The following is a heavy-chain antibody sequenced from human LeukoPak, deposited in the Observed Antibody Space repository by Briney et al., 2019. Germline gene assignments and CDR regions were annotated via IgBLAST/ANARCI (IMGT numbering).Heavy chain of an antibody. CDR2: FDPEYGET. CDR1: GYTLTELS. CDR3: ALTMVRGVIIFDY. V-gene: IGHV1-24*01. D-gene: IGHD3-10*01. J-gene: IGHJ4*02. Sequence: ASVKVSCKVSGYTLTELSMHWVRQAPGKWLELMGGFDPEYGETIYAQKFQGRVTMTEDTSPDTAYMELSSLRSEDTAVYCCALTMVRGVIIFDYWGQGTLVTVCS.